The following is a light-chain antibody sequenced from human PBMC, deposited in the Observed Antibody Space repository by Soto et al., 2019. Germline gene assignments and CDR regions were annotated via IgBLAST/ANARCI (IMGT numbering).Light chain of an antibody. J-gene: IGKJ1*01. CDR1: QSVSND. CDR2: AAS. V-gene: IGKV3-15*01. Sequence: EIVMTQSPATLSVSPGERATLSCRASQSVSNDLVWYQQKPGQAPRLLIYAASTRATGIPTRFSGSGSGTEFNLTISSLQSEDFAVYYCQQYNKWPPRTFGQGTKVESK. CDR3: QQYNKWPPRT.